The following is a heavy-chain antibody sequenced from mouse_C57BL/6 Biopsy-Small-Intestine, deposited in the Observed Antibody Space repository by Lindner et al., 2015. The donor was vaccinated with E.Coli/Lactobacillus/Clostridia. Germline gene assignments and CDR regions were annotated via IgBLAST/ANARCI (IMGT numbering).Heavy chain of an antibody. J-gene: IGHJ4*01. CDR1: GYKFSTYP. CDR3: ARIRNQNSETSEH. Sequence: VKVLLARRSGYKFSTYPMNWVRQAPGQGLEFMGWIDTNTGNPTYVEGFTGRFVFSLDTSVSTAYLQINSLKPEDAAVYYCARIRNQNSETSEHWGQGTLVTVSS. V-gene: IGHV9-3*02. D-gene: IGHD1-3*01. CDR2: IDTNTGNP.